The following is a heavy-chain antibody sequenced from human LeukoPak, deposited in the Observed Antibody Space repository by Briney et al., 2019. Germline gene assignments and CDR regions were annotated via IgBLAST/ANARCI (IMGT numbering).Heavy chain of an antibody. CDR3: ARLYSGIAVAGTSVFWFDP. Sequence: GESLKISCKGSGYSFTSYWIGWVRQMPGKGLEWMGIIYPGDSDTRYSPSFQGQVTISADKSISTAYLQWSSLKASDTAMYYCARLYSGIAVAGTSVFWFDPWGQGTLVTVSS. V-gene: IGHV5-51*01. CDR2: IYPGDSDT. J-gene: IGHJ5*02. D-gene: IGHD6-19*01. CDR1: GYSFTSYW.